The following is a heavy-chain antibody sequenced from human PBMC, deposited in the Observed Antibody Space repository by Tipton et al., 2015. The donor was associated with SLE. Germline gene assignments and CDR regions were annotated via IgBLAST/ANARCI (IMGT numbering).Heavy chain of an antibody. V-gene: IGHV4-30-4*01. J-gene: IGHJ5*02. CDR3: ASSTGGPERGSSGWFDP. CDR1: GGSISSGDYY. CDR2: IYYSGST. D-gene: IGHD6-6*01. Sequence: TLSLTCTVSGGSISSGDYYWSWIRQPPGKGLEWIGYIYYSGSTYYNPSLKSRVTISVDTSKNQFSLKLSSVTAADTAVYYCASSTGGPERGSSGWFDPWGQGTLVTVSS.